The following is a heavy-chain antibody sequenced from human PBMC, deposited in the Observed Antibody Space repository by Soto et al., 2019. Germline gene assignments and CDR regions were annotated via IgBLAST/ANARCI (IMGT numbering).Heavy chain of an antibody. CDR1: GYTFTSYY. CDR3: ARGGGTILAPLP. V-gene: IGHV1-2*02. CDR2: INPNSGAT. Sequence: ASVKVSCKASGYTFTSYYMHWVRQAPGQGLEWMGYINPNSGATKYAQKFQGRVTLTRDTSISTAYMELTMLRSDDTAVYYCARGGGTILAPLPWGQGTLVTVSS. J-gene: IGHJ5*02. D-gene: IGHD3-3*01.